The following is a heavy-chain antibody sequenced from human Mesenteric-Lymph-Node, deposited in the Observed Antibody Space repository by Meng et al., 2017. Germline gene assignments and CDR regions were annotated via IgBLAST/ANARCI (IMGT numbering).Heavy chain of an antibody. D-gene: IGHD6-19*01. CDR3: ARWQWLGQRRGGWFDP. V-gene: IGHV1-2*02. J-gene: IGHJ5*02. Sequence: ASVKVSCKASGGTFSSYAISWVRQAPGQGLEWMGWINPNSGGTNYAQKFQGRVTMTRETSISTAYMELSSLRSEDTAVYYCARWQWLGQRRGGWFDPWGQGTLVTGYS. CDR2: INPNSGGT. CDR1: GGTFSSYA.